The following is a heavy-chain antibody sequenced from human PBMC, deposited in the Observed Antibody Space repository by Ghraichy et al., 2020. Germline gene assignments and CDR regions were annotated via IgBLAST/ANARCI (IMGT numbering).Heavy chain of an antibody. CDR1: GGSLSGTNW. CDR3: ASNGYYSIEY. V-gene: IGHV4-4*02. J-gene: IGHJ4*02. D-gene: IGHD3-22*01. CDR2: IYYSGST. Sequence: SQTLSLTCDVSGGSLSGTNWWSWVRQSPGKGLEYIGEIYYSGSTNYNPSLKSRVTISVDKSKNQVSLKLNSVTAADTAVYYCASNGYYSIEYWGQGTLVTVSS.